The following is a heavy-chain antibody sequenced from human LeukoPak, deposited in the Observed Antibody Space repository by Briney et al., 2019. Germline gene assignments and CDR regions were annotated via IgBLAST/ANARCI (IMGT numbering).Heavy chain of an antibody. CDR2: INSDGSST. D-gene: IGHD3-9*01. Sequence: PGGSLRLSCAASGFTFSSYWMHWVRQAPGKGLVWVSRINSDGSSTSYADSVKGRFTISRDNAKNTLYLQMNSLRAEDTAVYYCARAKYERYFDWPIPYWFDPWGQGTLVTVSS. J-gene: IGHJ5*02. CDR3: ARAKYERYFDWPIPYWFDP. V-gene: IGHV3-74*01. CDR1: GFTFSSYW.